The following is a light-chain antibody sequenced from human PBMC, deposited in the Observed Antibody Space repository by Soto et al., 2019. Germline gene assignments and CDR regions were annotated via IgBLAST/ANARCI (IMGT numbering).Light chain of an antibody. V-gene: IGKV3-15*01. CDR3: QQYSNWPRT. CDR2: GAS. CDR1: QKVSSF. Sequence: RVTTQSPATLSVTPGERATLSFSTSQKVSSFLAWYQHKPGQAARLLIYGASTRATGVPVRFSGSGSGTEFTLTISSLQSEGFAGYYCQQYSNWPRTFGQGT. J-gene: IGKJ1*01.